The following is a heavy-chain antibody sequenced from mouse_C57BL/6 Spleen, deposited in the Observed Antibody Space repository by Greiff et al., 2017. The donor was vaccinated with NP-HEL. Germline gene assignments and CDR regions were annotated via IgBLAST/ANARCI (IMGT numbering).Heavy chain of an antibody. V-gene: IGHV5-17*01. CDR3: ARDYSNYKDAMDY. D-gene: IGHD2-5*01. CDR1: GSTFSDYG. CDR2: ISSGSSTI. J-gene: IGHJ4*01. Sequence: EVMLVESGGGLVKFGGSPKLSCAASGSTFSDYGMHWVRQAPEKGLEWVAYISSGSSTIYYADSVKGRCTISRDNAKNTLYLQMTNLRSEDTAMYYCARDYSNYKDAMDYWGQGTSVTVSS.